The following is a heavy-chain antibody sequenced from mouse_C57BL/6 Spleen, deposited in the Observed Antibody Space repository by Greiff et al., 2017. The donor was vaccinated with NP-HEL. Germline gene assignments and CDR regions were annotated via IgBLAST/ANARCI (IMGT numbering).Heavy chain of an antibody. CDR2: IYPSDSET. CDR3: ARQAYGSSPFAY. J-gene: IGHJ3*01. Sequence: QVQLQQPGAELLRPGSSVKLSCKASGYTFTSYWMDWVKQRPGQGLEWIGNIYPSDSETHYNQKFKDKATLTVDKSSSTAYMQLSSLTSEDSAVYYCARQAYGSSPFAYWGQGTLVTVSA. V-gene: IGHV1-61*01. D-gene: IGHD1-1*01. CDR1: GYTFTSYW.